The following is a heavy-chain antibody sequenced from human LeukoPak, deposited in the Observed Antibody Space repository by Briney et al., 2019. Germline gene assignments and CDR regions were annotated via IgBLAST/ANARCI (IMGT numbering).Heavy chain of an antibody. D-gene: IGHD1-26*01. CDR3: AKLGGSFKHDY. J-gene: IGHJ4*02. CDR1: GYTFTSYY. Sequence: ASVKVSCKASGYTFTSYYMHWVRQAPGQGLEWMGIINPSGGSTSYAQKFQGRVTMTRDTSTSTVYMELSSLRAEDTAVYYCAKLGGSFKHDYWGQGTLVTVSS. V-gene: IGHV1-46*01. CDR2: INPSGGST.